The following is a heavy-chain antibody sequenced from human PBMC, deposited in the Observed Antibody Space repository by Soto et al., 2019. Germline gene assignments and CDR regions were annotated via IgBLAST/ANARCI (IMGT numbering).Heavy chain of an antibody. CDR1: GYSFTSYW. J-gene: IGHJ6*02. V-gene: IGHV5-51*01. Sequence: PGASLKISCKGSGYSFTSYWIGWVRQMPGKGLAWMGIIYPGDSDTRYSPSFQGQVTISADKSISTAYLQWSSLKASDTAMYYCAISSRYCSSTSCDGGDYYYYYGMDVWGQGTTVTVSS. D-gene: IGHD2-2*01. CDR3: AISSRYCSSTSCDGGDYYYYYGMDV. CDR2: IYPGDSDT.